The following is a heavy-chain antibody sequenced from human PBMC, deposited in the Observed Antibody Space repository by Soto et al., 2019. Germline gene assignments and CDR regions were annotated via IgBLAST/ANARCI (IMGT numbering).Heavy chain of an antibody. D-gene: IGHD6-19*01. J-gene: IGHJ3*02. CDR1: GGSISSGGYY. V-gene: IGHV4-31*03. CDR2: LYYSGST. CDR3: ARAVSGIGLVNAFDI. Sequence: QVQLQESGPGLVKPSQTLSLTCTVSGGSISSGGYYWSWIRQHPGQGLEWSGYLYYSGSTYYNPSLKSRVTMTVDTSKNKFYPKLSSVTAADTAVYYCARAVSGIGLVNAFDIWGQGTMVTVSS.